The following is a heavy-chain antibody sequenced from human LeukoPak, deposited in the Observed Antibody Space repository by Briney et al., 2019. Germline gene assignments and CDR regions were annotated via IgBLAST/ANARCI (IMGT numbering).Heavy chain of an antibody. D-gene: IGHD3-22*01. CDR1: GGTFSSYV. Sequence: ASVKVSCKASGGTFSSYVISWVRQAPGQALEWMGGIIPIFGTGNYAEKFQGRVTITADESTSTDYMELSSLRSEDRAVYYCARDSPGNYYDSSGYPWYFDLWGRGTLVSVSS. CDR3: ARDSPGNYYDSSGYPWYFDL. CDR2: IIPIFGTG. J-gene: IGHJ2*01. V-gene: IGHV1-69*13.